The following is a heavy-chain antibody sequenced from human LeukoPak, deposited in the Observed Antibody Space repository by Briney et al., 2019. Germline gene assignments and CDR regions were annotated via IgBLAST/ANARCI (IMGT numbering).Heavy chain of an antibody. CDR1: GFTVTNYH. CDR2: IRGTGDSP. Sequence: ASVKVSCKASGFTVTNYHMHWVRQAPGQGLEWVGLIRGTGDSPDYAQKFQGRVTVTCDTSTSTAYLELWSLKLEDTAVYYCARDRFHQLLRAGLHVFDIWGQGTMVTVSS. D-gene: IGHD2-21*01. CDR3: ARDRFHQLLRAGLHVFDI. V-gene: IGHV1-46*01. J-gene: IGHJ3*02.